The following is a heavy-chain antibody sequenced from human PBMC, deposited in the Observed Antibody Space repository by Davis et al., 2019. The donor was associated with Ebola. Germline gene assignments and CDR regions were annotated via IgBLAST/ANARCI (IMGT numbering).Heavy chain of an antibody. D-gene: IGHD1-26*01. CDR2: ISSSSSYI. Sequence: PGGSLRLSCAASGFTFSSYSMNWVRQAPGKGLEWVSSISSSSSYIYYADSVKGRFTISRDNAKNSLYLQMNSLRAEDTAVYYCARRARPLVGATMDFDYWGQGTLVTVSS. CDR3: ARRARPLVGATMDFDY. J-gene: IGHJ4*02. CDR1: GFTFSSYS. V-gene: IGHV3-21*01.